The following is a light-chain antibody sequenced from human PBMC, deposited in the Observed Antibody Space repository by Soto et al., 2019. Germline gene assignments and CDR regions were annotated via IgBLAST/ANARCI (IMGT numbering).Light chain of an antibody. V-gene: IGKV3D-15*01. CDR2: AAS. J-gene: IGKJ5*01. CDR3: QQYNNWPPIS. CDR1: ETVRSN. Sequence: DIVLTQSPGTLSLSAGERATLSCRASETVRSNLAWYQQKPGQAPRLLIYAASTRATGIPARFSGGGSGTEFTLTISSLQSEYFAVYYCQQYNNWPPISFGQGTR.